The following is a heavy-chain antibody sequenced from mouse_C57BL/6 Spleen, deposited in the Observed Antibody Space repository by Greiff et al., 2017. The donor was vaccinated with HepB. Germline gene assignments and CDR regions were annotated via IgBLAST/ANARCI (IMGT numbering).Heavy chain of an antibody. J-gene: IGHJ3*01. CDR3: ARGAYYSKPWFAY. CDR1: GFSLTSYG. V-gene: IGHV2-2*01. CDR2: IWSGGST. D-gene: IGHD2-5*01. Sequence: QVQLQQSGPGLVQPSQSLSITCTVSGFSLTSYGVHWVRQSPGKGLEWLGVIWSGGSTDYNAAFISRLSISKDNSKSQVFFKMNSLQADDTAIYYCARGAYYSKPWFAYWGQGTLVTVSA.